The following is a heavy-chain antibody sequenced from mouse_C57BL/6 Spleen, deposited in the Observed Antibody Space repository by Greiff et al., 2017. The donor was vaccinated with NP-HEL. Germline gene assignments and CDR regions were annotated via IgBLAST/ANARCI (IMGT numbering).Heavy chain of an antibody. J-gene: IGHJ2*01. Sequence: QVQLKQSGAELVKPGASVKISCKASGYAFSSYWMNWVKQRPGKGLEWIGQIYPGDGDTNYNGKFKGKATLTADKSSSTAYMQLSSLTSEDSAVYVCARGYYSNSFFDYWGQGTTLTVSS. CDR1: GYAFSSYW. V-gene: IGHV1-80*01. D-gene: IGHD2-5*01. CDR2: IYPGDGDT. CDR3: ARGYYSNSFFDY.